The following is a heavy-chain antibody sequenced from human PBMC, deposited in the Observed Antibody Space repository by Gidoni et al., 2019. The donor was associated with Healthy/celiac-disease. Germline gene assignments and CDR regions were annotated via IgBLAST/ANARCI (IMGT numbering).Heavy chain of an antibody. CDR1: GFPFSISS. Sequence: VQLVESGGGLVKPGGSLRLPFAASGFPFSISSINWVSQAPGKGLEWVSSISSSSSYIYYADSGKGRFTISRDNAKNSLYLQMNSLRAEDTAVYYCARATGDYYDFWSGYFSGGNAFDIWGQGTMVTVSS. V-gene: IGHV3-21*01. CDR2: ISSSSSYI. D-gene: IGHD3-3*01. J-gene: IGHJ3*02. CDR3: ARATGDYYDFWSGYFSGGNAFDI.